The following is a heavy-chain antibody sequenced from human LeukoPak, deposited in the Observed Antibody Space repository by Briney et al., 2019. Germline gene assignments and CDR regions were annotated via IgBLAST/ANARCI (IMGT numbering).Heavy chain of an antibody. CDR1: GFTFSSYA. CDR3: AKALCSGGSCYYGPKSGNY. D-gene: IGHD2-15*01. V-gene: IGHV3-23*01. CDR2: ISATGDYT. J-gene: IGHJ4*02. Sequence: HPGGSLRLSCAASGFTFSSYAMGWVRQAPGKGLEWVSAISATGDYTYYTDSVKGRLTISQDNSKNTVYLQVNSLRAEDTAVYYCAKALCSGGSCYYGPKSGNYWGQGTLVTVSS.